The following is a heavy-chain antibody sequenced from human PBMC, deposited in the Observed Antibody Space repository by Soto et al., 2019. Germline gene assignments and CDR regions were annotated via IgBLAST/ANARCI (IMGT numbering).Heavy chain of an antibody. CDR1: GFNFINAW. CDR3: SALGV. CDR2: IKSKTDGGTT. Sequence: EVQLVESGGGLVEPGGSLRLSCAASGFNFINAWMHWVRQAPGKGQEWVGRIKSKTDGGTTDYAAPVKGRLIISRDDSKNTLYLQINSLKMEDTAVYYCSALGVWGQGTTVTVSS. V-gene: IGHV3-15*07. D-gene: IGHD1-26*01. J-gene: IGHJ6*02.